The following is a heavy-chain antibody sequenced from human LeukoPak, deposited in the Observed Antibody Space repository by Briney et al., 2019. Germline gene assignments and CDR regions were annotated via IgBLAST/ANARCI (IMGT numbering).Heavy chain of an antibody. CDR2: INHSGST. CDR3: ASFDWHTRAFDY. J-gene: IGHJ4*02. V-gene: IGHV4-34*01. Sequence: SETLSLTCAVYGGSFSGYYWSWIRQPPGKGLEWIGEINHSGSTNYNPSLKSRVTISVDTSKNQFSLKLSSVTAADTAVYYCASFDWHTRAFDYWGQGTLVTVSS. D-gene: IGHD3-9*01. CDR1: GGSFSGYY.